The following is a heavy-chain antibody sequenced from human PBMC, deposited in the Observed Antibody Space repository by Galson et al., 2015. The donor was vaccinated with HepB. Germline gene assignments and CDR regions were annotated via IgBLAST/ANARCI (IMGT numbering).Heavy chain of an antibody. CDR2: IYSGDTI. J-gene: IGHJ4*02. Sequence: SLRLSCAASGFTVSNTYMSWVRQAPGKGLEWVTVIYSGDTIYYADSVKGRFTISRDNSKNSLNLQMDSLKAEDTAMYYCARVEAGRYDYVWGTYRYNGIDYWGQGTLVTVSS. V-gene: IGHV3-53*01. D-gene: IGHD3-16*02. CDR3: ARVEAGRYDYVWGTYRYNGIDY. CDR1: GFTVSNTY.